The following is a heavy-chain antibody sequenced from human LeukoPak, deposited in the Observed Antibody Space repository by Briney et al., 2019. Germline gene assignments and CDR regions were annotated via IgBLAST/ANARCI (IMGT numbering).Heavy chain of an antibody. D-gene: IGHD6-19*01. CDR1: GFTFDDYA. V-gene: IGHV3-9*01. CDR2: FSWNSGSI. CDR3: AKNHQFSGRSDDAFDI. Sequence: PGRSLRLSCAASGFTFDDYAMHWVRQAPGKGLEWVSGFSWNSGSIGYADSVKGRFTISRDNAKNSLYLQMNSLRVEDTALYYCAKNHQFSGRSDDAFDIWGQGTMVTVSS. J-gene: IGHJ3*02.